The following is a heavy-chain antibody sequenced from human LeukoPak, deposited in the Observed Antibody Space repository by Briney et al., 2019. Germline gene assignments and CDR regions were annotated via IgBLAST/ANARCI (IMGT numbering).Heavy chain of an antibody. CDR2: INPNSGGT. Sequence: ASVKVSSKASGYTFTGYYMHWVRQAPGQGLEWMGWINPNSGGTSYAQKFQGRVTMTRDTSISTAYMELSSLRSDDTAVYYCAREKYSGGYLLDYWGQGTLVTVTS. V-gene: IGHV1-2*02. CDR1: GYTFTGYY. J-gene: IGHJ4*02. D-gene: IGHD1-26*01. CDR3: AREKYSGGYLLDY.